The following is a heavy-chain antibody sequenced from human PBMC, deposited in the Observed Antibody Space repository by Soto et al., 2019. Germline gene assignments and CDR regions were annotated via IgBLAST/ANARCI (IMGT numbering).Heavy chain of an antibody. V-gene: IGHV3-30*18. J-gene: IGHJ4*02. Sequence: QVQLVESGGGVVQPGRSLRLSCAASGFTFSSYGMHWVRQAPGKGLEWVAIISYDGSNTYYADSVKGRFTISRDNSKNTLYLQMNSLRAEDTSVYYCAKEGGLSGSYYISSSYYFDYWGQGTLV. CDR1: GFTFSSYG. D-gene: IGHD1-26*01. CDR3: AKEGGLSGSYYISSSYYFDY. CDR2: ISYDGSNT.